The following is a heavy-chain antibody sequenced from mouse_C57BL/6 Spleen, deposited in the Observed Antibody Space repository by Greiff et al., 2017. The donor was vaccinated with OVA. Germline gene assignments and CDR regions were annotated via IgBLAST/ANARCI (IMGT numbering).Heavy chain of an antibody. Sequence: QVQLKQSGPELVKPGASVKISCKASGYSFTSYYIHWVKQRPGQGLEWIGWIYPGSGDTKYNEKFKGKATLTADKSSSTAYMQLSSLTSEDSAVYYCAGCYDYDGGYYYAMDYWGQGTSVTVSS. D-gene: IGHD2-4*01. CDR2: IYPGSGDT. J-gene: IGHJ4*01. CDR3: AGCYDYDGGYYYAMDY. V-gene: IGHV1-66*01. CDR1: GYSFTSYY.